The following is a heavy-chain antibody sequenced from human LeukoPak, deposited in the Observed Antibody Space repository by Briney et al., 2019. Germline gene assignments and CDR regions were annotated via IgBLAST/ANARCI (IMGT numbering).Heavy chain of an antibody. J-gene: IGHJ6*04. CDR1: GFTFSSYA. D-gene: IGHD3-9*01. CDR2: ISGSGGST. Sequence: GGSPRLSCAASGFTFSSYAMSWVRQAPGKGLEWVSAISGSGGSTYYADSVKGRFTISRDNSKNTLYLQMNSLRAEDTAVYYCAKVLDQLRYFDWLLSVHYGMDVWGKGTTVTVSS. CDR3: AKVLDQLRYFDWLLSVHYGMDV. V-gene: IGHV3-23*01.